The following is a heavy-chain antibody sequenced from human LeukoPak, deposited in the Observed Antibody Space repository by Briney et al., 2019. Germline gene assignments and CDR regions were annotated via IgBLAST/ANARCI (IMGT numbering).Heavy chain of an antibody. V-gene: IGHV4-31*03. Sequence: SRTLSLTCTVSGGSISSGAYYWSWIRQHPGKGLEWIGYIYYSGSTYYNPSLKSRVTISVDTSKNQFSLKLSSVTAADTAVYYCAREEGKDFDWLSSQYKTGAFDIWGQGTMVTVSS. CDR1: GGSISSGAYY. J-gene: IGHJ3*02. D-gene: IGHD3-9*01. CDR2: IYYSGST. CDR3: AREEGKDFDWLSSQYKTGAFDI.